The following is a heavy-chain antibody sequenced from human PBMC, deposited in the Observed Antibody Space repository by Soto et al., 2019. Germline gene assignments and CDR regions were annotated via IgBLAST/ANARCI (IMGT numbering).Heavy chain of an antibody. J-gene: IGHJ6*02. CDR2: INHSGST. D-gene: IGHD3-10*01. Sequence: SETLSLTCAVYGGSFSGYYWSWIRQPPGKGLEWIGEINHSGSTNYNPSLKSRVTISVDTSKNQFSLKLSSVTAADTAVYYCARSRVTMVRGVIHYYYGMDVWGQGTTVTVSS. CDR1: GGSFSGYY. CDR3: ARSRVTMVRGVIHYYYGMDV. V-gene: IGHV4-34*01.